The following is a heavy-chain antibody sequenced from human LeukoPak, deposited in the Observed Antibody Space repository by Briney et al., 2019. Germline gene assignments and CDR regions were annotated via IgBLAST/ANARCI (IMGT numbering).Heavy chain of an antibody. Sequence: GGSLRLSCAASGFTFSSYAMSWVRQAPGKGPEWVSAISAGGGSTYYADSVKGRFTISRDNSKNTLYLQMNSLRAEDTAVYYCAKRYYDYVWGSYPDYWGQGTLVTVSS. D-gene: IGHD3-16*02. CDR2: ISAGGGST. CDR1: GFTFSSYA. J-gene: IGHJ4*02. CDR3: AKRYYDYVWGSYPDY. V-gene: IGHV3-23*01.